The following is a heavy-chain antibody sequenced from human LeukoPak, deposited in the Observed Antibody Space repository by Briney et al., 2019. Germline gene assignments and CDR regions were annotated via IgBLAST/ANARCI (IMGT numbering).Heavy chain of an antibody. Sequence: ASVKVSCKASGYTFTSYGINWVRQAPGQGLEWMGWISAYNGNTNYAQKLQGRVTMTTDTSTSTAYMELRSLRSDDTAVYYCARDSTYSSSWSYYYYGMDVWGQGTTVTVSS. D-gene: IGHD6-13*01. J-gene: IGHJ6*02. CDR3: ARDSTYSSSWSYYYYGMDV. CDR2: ISAYNGNT. CDR1: GYTFTSYG. V-gene: IGHV1-18*01.